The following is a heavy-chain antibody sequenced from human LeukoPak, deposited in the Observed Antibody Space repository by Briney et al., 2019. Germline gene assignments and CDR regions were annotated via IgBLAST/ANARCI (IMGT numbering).Heavy chain of an antibody. CDR2: IYISGST. Sequence: SQTLSLTCTVSGGSFSSGLYYWTWIRQPAEKGLEWIGRIYISGSTNYNPSLKSRATISRDTSKNEFSLKLSSVTAADTAVYYCARLGGSQKVDYWGQGTLVTVSS. CDR1: GGSFSSGLYY. CDR3: ARLGGSQKVDY. D-gene: IGHD1-26*01. J-gene: IGHJ4*02. V-gene: IGHV4-61*02.